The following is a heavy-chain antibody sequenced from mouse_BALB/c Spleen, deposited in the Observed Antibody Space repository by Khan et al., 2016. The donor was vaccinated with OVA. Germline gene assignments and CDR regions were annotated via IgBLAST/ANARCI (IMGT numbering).Heavy chain of an antibody. CDR1: GYSFTGYF. J-gene: IGHJ2*01. D-gene: IGHD1-1*01. CDR3: ARKNGSDFDY. Sequence: VHVKQSGPELVKPGASVKISCKASGYSFTGYFMNWVMQSHGKSLEWIGRINPHIGETFYNQKFKGKAILTLDESSSTVHMEIRRLACEDSAVYYCARKNGSDFDYWGQGTTLTVSS. CDR2: INPHIGET. V-gene: IGHV1-20*02.